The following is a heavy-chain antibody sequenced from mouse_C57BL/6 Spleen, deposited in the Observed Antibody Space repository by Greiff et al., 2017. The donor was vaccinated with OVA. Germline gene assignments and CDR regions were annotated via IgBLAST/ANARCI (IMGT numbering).Heavy chain of an antibody. D-gene: IGHD2-5*01. Sequence: VQLQQPGTELVKPGASVKLSCKASGYTFTSYWMHWVKQRPGQGLEWIGNINPSNGGINYNEKFKSKATLTVDKSSSTAYMQLSSLTSEDSAVYYCARTGYSNYGDDYWGQGTTLTVSS. J-gene: IGHJ2*01. CDR1: GYTFTSYW. CDR2: INPSNGGI. CDR3: ARTGYSNYGDDY. V-gene: IGHV1-53*01.